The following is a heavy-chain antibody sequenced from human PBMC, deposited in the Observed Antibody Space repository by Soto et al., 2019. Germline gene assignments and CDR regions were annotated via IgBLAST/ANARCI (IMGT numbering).Heavy chain of an antibody. CDR3: ARDYSSGYNWDDY. D-gene: IGHD3-22*01. Sequence: PGGSLRLSCAASGFTFRSQSMKGVRQAPGKGLEWVPSISSSSSSIYYADSVKGRFTISRDDAKSSLYLQMNSLRAEDTAVYYCARDYSSGYNWDDYWGQGTLVTVSS. CDR1: GFTFRSQS. V-gene: IGHV3-21*01. J-gene: IGHJ4*02. CDR2: ISSSSSSI.